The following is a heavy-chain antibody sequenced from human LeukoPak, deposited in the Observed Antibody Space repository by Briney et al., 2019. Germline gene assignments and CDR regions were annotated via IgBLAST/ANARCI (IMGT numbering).Heavy chain of an antibody. V-gene: IGHV4-30-4*01. CDR3: ALAPNSNWFDF. CDR2: IYYSGST. Sequence: SETLSLTCTVSGGSISSGDYYWSWIRQPPGKGLEWIGYIYYSGSTYYNPSLKSRVTISVDTSKNQFSLKLSSVTAADTAVYFCALAPNSNWFDFWGPGILVTVSS. D-gene: IGHD2-8*01. CDR1: GGSISSGDYY. J-gene: IGHJ5*01.